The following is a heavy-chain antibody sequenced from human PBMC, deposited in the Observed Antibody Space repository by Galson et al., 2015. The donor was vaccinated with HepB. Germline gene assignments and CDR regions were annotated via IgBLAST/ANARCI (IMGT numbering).Heavy chain of an antibody. Sequence: SETLSLTCTVSGGSISSYYWSWIRQPPGKGLEWIGYIYYSGSTNYNPSLKSRVTISVDTSKNQFSLKLSSVTAADTAVYYCARVFSGVVGHYYGMDVWGQGTTVAVSS. CDR1: GGSISSYY. J-gene: IGHJ6*02. D-gene: IGHD2-2*01. CDR3: ARVFSGVVGHYYGMDV. V-gene: IGHV4-59*01. CDR2: IYYSGST.